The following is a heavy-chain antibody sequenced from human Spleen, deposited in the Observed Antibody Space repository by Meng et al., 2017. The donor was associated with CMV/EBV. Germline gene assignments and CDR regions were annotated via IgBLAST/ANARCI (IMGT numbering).Heavy chain of an antibody. CDR3: ARGRGTMIVVVDPYYYGMDV. V-gene: IGHV4-39*07. CDR2: IYYSGST. J-gene: IGHJ6*02. CDR1: GGSISSSSYY. Sequence: SETLSLTCTVSGGSISSSSYYWGWIRQPPGKGLEWIGSIYYSGSTYYNPSLKSRVTISVDTSKNQFSLKLSSVTAADTAVYYCARGRGTMIVVVDPYYYGMDVWGQGTTVTVSS. D-gene: IGHD3-22*01.